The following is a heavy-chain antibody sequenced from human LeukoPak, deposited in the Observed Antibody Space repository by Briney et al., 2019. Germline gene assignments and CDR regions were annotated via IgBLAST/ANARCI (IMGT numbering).Heavy chain of an antibody. Sequence: ASVKVSCKASGGTFSSYAISWVRQAPGQGLEWMGWISAYNGNTNYAQRLQGRVTLTTDTSTSTAYMELRSLRSDDTAVYYCARAPNYYGSGNYFDYWGQGTLVTVSS. CDR2: ISAYNGNT. CDR3: ARAPNYYGSGNYFDY. J-gene: IGHJ4*02. V-gene: IGHV1-18*01. D-gene: IGHD3-10*01. CDR1: GGTFSSYA.